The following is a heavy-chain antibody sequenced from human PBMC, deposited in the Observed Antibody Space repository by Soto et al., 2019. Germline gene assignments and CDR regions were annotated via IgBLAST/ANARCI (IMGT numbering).Heavy chain of an antibody. D-gene: IGHD2-21*01. Sequence: GGSLRLSCAASGFIFSNNAMNWVRQAPGQGLEWVSGISVSGSSTYYADSVKGRFTISRDNARNTLSLQMNSLRADDTAVYYCARLSGDHSAFFSYGMDAWGQGTTVTVSS. J-gene: IGHJ6*02. CDR1: GFIFSNNA. V-gene: IGHV3-23*01. CDR2: ISVSGSST. CDR3: ARLSGDHSAFFSYGMDA.